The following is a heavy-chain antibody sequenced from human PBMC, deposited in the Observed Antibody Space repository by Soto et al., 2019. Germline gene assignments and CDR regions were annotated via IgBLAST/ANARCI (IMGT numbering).Heavy chain of an antibody. CDR3: AREPSGSSGKNWFDP. Sequence: ASVKVSCKASGYTFTSYGISWVRQAPGQGLEWMGWISAYNGNTNYAQKLQGRVTMTTDTSTSTAYMELRSLRSDDTAVYYCAREPSGSSGKNWFDPWGQGTLVTVSS. J-gene: IGHJ5*02. CDR1: GYTFTSYG. CDR2: ISAYNGNT. D-gene: IGHD3-22*01. V-gene: IGHV1-18*01.